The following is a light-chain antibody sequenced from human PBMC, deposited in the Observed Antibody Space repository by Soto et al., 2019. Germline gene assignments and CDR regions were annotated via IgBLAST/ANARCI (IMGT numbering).Light chain of an antibody. CDR2: DVS. Sequence: QSALTQPRSVSGSPGQSVTISCTGTSNDVGGYKYVSWYQQHPDKAPKLMIYDVSKRPSGVPDRFSGSKSGNTASLTISGLQAEDEADYYCCSYAGSYTLGVFGGGTKLTVL. CDR1: SNDVGGYKY. J-gene: IGLJ2*01. CDR3: CSYAGSYTLGV. V-gene: IGLV2-11*01.